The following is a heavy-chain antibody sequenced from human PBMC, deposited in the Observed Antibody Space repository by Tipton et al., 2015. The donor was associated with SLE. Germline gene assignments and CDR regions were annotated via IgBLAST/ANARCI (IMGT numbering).Heavy chain of an antibody. CDR3: TRVMTGSRSDF. CDR1: GGSISSYY. Sequence: TLSLTCTVSGGSISSYYWSWIRQPPGKGLEWIGYIYYSGSTNYNPSLKSRVTISVDTSKNQFSLKLSSVTAADTAFYYCTRVMTGSRSDFWERGTLVTVSP. D-gene: IGHD1-26*01. V-gene: IGHV4-59*12. CDR2: IYYSGST. J-gene: IGHJ4*02.